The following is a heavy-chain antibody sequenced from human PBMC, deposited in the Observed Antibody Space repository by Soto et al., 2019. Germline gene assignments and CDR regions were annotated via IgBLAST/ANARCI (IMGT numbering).Heavy chain of an antibody. CDR2: IYYSGST. J-gene: IGHJ4*02. D-gene: IGHD2-8*01. CDR1: GGSISSYY. Sequence: SETLSLTCTVSGGSISSYYWSWIRQPPGKGLEWIGYIYYSGSTNYNPSLKSRVTISVDTSKNQFSLKLSSVTAADTAVYYCARAAYCTNGVCPGGEYYFDYWGQGTLVTVSS. CDR3: ARAAYCTNGVCPGGEYYFDY. V-gene: IGHV4-59*01.